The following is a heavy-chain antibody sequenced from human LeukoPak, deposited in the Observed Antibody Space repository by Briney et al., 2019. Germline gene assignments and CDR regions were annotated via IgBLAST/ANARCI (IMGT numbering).Heavy chain of an antibody. J-gene: IGHJ4*02. CDR1: GGSFSGYY. D-gene: IGHD5-18*01. V-gene: IGHV4-34*01. Sequence: SETLSLTCAVYGGSFSGYYWSWIRQPPGKGLEWIGEINHSGSTNYNPSLKSRVTISVDTSKNQFSLKLSSVTAADTAVYYCARAEPGYSYGHYFDYWGQGTLVTVSS. CDR2: INHSGST. CDR3: ARAEPGYSYGHYFDY.